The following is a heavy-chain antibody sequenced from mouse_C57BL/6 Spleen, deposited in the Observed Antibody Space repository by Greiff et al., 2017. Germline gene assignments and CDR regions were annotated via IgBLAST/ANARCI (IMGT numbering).Heavy chain of an antibody. V-gene: IGHV1-9*01. CDR1: GYTFTGYW. CDR3: ARNFPDYYGSSPYYFDY. Sequence: VQLQQSGAELMKPGASVKLSCKATGYTFTGYWIEWVKQRPGHGLEWIGEILPGSGSTNYNEKFKGKATFTADTSSNTAYMQLSSLTTEDSAIYYCARNFPDYYGSSPYYFDYWGQGTTLTVSS. D-gene: IGHD1-1*01. CDR2: ILPGSGST. J-gene: IGHJ2*01.